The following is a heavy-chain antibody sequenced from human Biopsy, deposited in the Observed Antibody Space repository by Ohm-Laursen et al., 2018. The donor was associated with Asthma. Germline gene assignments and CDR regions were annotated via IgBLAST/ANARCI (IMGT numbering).Heavy chain of an antibody. J-gene: IGHJ4*02. CDR2: IYGNDDR. CDR3: TRHNDY. Sequence: PTQTLTLTRSFSGFSLINSGVGVGWIRQPPGKAPEWLALIYGNDDRDYSQSLKSRLTITKDTSRRQVVLKMTNMGPVDTATYYCTRHNDYWGPGILVTVSS. D-gene: IGHD1-14*01. CDR1: GFSLINSGVG. V-gene: IGHV2-5*01.